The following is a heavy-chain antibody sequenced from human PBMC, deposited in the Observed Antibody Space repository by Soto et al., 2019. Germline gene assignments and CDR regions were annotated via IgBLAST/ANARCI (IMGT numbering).Heavy chain of an antibody. V-gene: IGHV4-31*03. D-gene: IGHD3-3*01. J-gene: IGHJ3*02. CDR1: GGSISSGGYY. Sequence: QVQLQESGPGLVKPSQTLSLTCTVSGGSISSGGYYWSWIRQHPGKGLEWIGYIYYSGSTYYNPSLKSRVTISVDTSKNQFSLKLSSVTAADTAVYYCARTEPGSLGVVIMSCAFDIWGQGTMVTVSS. CDR2: IYYSGST. CDR3: ARTEPGSLGVVIMSCAFDI.